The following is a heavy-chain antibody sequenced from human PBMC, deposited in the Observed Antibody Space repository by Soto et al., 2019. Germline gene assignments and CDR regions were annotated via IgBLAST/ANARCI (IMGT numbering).Heavy chain of an antibody. CDR1: GFTFSSYG. CDR3: AKEGLDILTGYWRGDGFDY. Sequence: HPGGSLRLSCAASGFTFSSYGMHWVRQAPGKGLEWVAVISYDGSNKYYADSVKGRFTISRDNSKNTLYLQMNSLRAEDTAVYYCAKEGLDILTGYWRGDGFDYWGQGTLVTVSS. D-gene: IGHD3-9*01. J-gene: IGHJ4*02. V-gene: IGHV3-30*18. CDR2: ISYDGSNK.